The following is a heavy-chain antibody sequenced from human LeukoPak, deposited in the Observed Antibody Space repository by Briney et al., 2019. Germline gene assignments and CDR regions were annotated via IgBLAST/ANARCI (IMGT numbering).Heavy chain of an antibody. V-gene: IGHV3-74*01. CDR3: ARGGYYGSGSYLDP. CDR2: INSDGSST. J-gene: IGHJ5*02. D-gene: IGHD3-10*01. CDR1: GFTFSSYW. Sequence: PGGSLRLSCAASGFTFSSYWMHWVRQAPGKGLVWVSRINSDGSSTSYADSVKGQFTISRDNAKNTLYLQMNSLRAEDTAVYYCARGGYYGSGSYLDPWGQGTLVTVSS.